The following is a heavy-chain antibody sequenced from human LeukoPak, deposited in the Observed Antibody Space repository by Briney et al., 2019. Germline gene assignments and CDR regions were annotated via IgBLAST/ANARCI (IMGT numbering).Heavy chain of an antibody. J-gene: IGHJ4*02. V-gene: IGHV1-8*01. CDR2: MNPNSGNT. D-gene: IGHD5-12*01. Sequence: ASVKVSCKASGYTFTRYDINWVRQATGQGLEWMGWMNPNSGNTGYAQKFQGRVTMTRNTSISTAYMELSSLRSEDTAVYYCAKKRGYSGYGFDYWGQGTLVTVSS. CDR3: AKKRGYSGYGFDY. CDR1: GYTFTRYD.